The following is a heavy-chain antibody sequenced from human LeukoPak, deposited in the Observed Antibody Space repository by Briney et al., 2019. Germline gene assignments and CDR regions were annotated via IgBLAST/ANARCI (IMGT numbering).Heavy chain of an antibody. CDR2: ISWNSGSI. J-gene: IGHJ5*02. CDR3: AKDYLSSSRYSGWFDP. CDR1: GFTFDDYA. D-gene: IGHD6-13*01. V-gene: IGHV3-9*01. Sequence: GRSLRLSCAASGFTFDDYAMHWVRQAPGKGLEWVSGISWNSGSIGYADSVKGRFTISRDNAKNSLYLQMNSLRAEDTALYYCAKDYLSSSRYSGWFDPWGQGTLVTVSS.